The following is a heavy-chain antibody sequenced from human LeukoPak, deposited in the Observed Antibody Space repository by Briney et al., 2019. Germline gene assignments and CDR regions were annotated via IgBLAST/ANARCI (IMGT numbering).Heavy chain of an antibody. Sequence: ASVTVSCKASGGTFISYAIRWVRQAPGQGLEWMGGIIPIFSTANYAQKFQGRVTITADESTSTAYRELSSLRSEGTAVYYCARRGDSSGLSWFDPWGQGTLVTVSS. CDR2: IIPIFSTA. CDR3: ARRGDSSGLSWFDP. D-gene: IGHD3-22*01. V-gene: IGHV1-69*13. J-gene: IGHJ5*02. CDR1: GGTFISYA.